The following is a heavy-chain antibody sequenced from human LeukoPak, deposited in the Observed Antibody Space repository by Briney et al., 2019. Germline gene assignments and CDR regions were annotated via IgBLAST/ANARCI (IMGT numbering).Heavy chain of an antibody. Sequence: SSETLSLTCAVYGGSFSGYYWSWIRQTPGKGLEWIGEINHSGSTNYNPSLKSRVTISVDTSKNQFSLKLSSVTAADTAVYYCARGRVVVDYWGQGTLVTVSS. CDR2: INHSGST. D-gene: IGHD2-15*01. J-gene: IGHJ4*02. CDR3: ARGRVVVDY. V-gene: IGHV4-34*01. CDR1: GGSFSGYY.